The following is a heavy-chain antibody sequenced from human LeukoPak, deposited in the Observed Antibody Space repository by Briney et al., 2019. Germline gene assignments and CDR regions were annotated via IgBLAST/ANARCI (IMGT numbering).Heavy chain of an antibody. D-gene: IGHD1-26*01. CDR1: GFTFSYYA. Sequence: GGSLRLSCVASGFTFSYYAMAWVRQAPGKGLEWVSDISGSGDSTNYADSVKGRFTISRDNSKNTLFLQMNSLRAEDTAVYYCAKSRGSYWVPEFDYWGQGTLVTVSS. CDR2: ISGSGDST. J-gene: IGHJ4*02. V-gene: IGHV3-23*01. CDR3: AKSRGSYWVPEFDY.